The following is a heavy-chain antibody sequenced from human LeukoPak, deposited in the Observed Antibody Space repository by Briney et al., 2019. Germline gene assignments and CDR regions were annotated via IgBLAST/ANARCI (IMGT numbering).Heavy chain of an antibody. CDR2: IYSGGST. CDR1: GFTVSSNY. V-gene: IGHV3-66*01. Sequence: GGSLRLSCAASGFTVSSNYMSWVRQAPGKGLDWVSVIYSGGSTYYAESVKGRFTISRDNSKNTLYLQMNSLRAEDTAVYYCARGPYYDILTGADAFDIWGQGTMVTVSS. D-gene: IGHD3-9*01. J-gene: IGHJ3*02. CDR3: ARGPYYDILTGADAFDI.